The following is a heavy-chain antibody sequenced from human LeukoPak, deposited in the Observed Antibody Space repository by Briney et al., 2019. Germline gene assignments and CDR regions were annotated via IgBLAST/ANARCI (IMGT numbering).Heavy chain of an antibody. Sequence: GGSLRLSCAASGFTFTNAWMSWVRQAPGKGLEWVGRIKSKGDGETTDTAAPVKGRFTMSRDDSKATLYLQMNSLKAEDTAVYYCAKDIVVVPAAIPRYYYYYGMDVWGQGTTVTVSS. CDR3: AKDIVVVPAAIPRYYYYYGMDV. CDR2: IKSKGDGETT. J-gene: IGHJ6*02. V-gene: IGHV3-15*01. CDR1: GFTFTNAW. D-gene: IGHD2-2*01.